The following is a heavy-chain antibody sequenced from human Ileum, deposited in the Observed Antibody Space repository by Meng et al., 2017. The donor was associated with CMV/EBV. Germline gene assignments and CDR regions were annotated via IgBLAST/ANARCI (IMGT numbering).Heavy chain of an antibody. J-gene: IGHJ5*02. CDR1: GFTFSNYY. D-gene: IGHD6-13*01. CDR2: IKEDGSEM. CDR3: ARGGRHSSSFYYWFDP. V-gene: IGHV3-7*01. Sequence: GESLKISCAASGFTFSNYYMTWARQVPGKGLEWVANIKEDGSEMRYVDSVKGRFTISRDNAQNSLYLHMNSLRVEDTAVYYCARGGRHSSSFYYWFDPWGQGTLVTVSS.